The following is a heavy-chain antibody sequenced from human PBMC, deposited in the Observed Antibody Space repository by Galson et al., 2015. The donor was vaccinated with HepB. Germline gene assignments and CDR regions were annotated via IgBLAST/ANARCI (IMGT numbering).Heavy chain of an antibody. J-gene: IGHJ4*02. V-gene: IGHV1-3*01. CDR2: INAGNGNT. Sequence: SVKVSCKASGYTFTSYAMHWVRQAPGQRLEWMGWINAGNGNTKYSQKFQGRVTITRDTSASTAYMELSSLRSEDTAVYYCARPLVLVGAPYHAGFDYWGQGTLVTVSS. CDR1: GYTFTSYA. CDR3: ARPLVLVGAPYHAGFDY. D-gene: IGHD1-26*01.